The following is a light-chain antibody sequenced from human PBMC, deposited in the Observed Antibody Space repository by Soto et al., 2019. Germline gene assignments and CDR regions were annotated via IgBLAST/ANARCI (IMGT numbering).Light chain of an antibody. CDR2: AAS. J-gene: IGKJ1*01. CDR1: QSISNH. CDR3: QQSYSSRPT. V-gene: IGKV1-39*01. Sequence: DIQMTQSPSSLSASVEDRVIITCRASQSISNHLNWYQQKPGKAPKLLIFAASSLQSGVPSRFSGSRSGPDFTLTISSLQPEDFATYYCQQSYSSRPTFGQGTKVDIK.